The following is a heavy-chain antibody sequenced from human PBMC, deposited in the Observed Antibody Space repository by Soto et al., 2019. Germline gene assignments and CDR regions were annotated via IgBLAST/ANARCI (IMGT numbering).Heavy chain of an antibody. D-gene: IGHD3-22*01. Sequence: ASVKVSCKASGYTFTSYGISWVRQAPGQGLEWMGWISAYNGNTNYAQKLQGRVTMTTDTSTSTAYMELRSLRSDDTAVYYCARAAYDSSGYYFPYFDYWGQGTLVTVSS. V-gene: IGHV1-18*01. CDR3: ARAAYDSSGYYFPYFDY. CDR2: ISAYNGNT. J-gene: IGHJ4*02. CDR1: GYTFTSYG.